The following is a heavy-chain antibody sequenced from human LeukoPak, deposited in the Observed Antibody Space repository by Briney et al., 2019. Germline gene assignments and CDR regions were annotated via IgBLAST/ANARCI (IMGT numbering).Heavy chain of an antibody. CDR2: MNPHNGNT. Sequence: ASVKVSCKASGYTFTNYAINWVRQAPGQGLEWMGWMNPHNGNTGFAQKFQGSLTMTRDTSISTACMELSSLRSEDAAAYYCARVRGSSYCGGDCYADAFDIWAQGTMVTVSS. J-gene: IGHJ3*02. V-gene: IGHV1-8*01. CDR1: GYTFTNYA. D-gene: IGHD2-21*01. CDR3: ARVRGSSYCGGDCYADAFDI.